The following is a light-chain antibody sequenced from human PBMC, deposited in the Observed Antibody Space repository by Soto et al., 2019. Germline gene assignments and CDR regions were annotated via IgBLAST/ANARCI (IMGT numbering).Light chain of an antibody. V-gene: IGKV1-12*01. CDR3: QQANSSPLT. CDR1: QGISSW. CDR2: DAS. J-gene: IGKJ4*01. Sequence: DIQMTQSPSSVSASVGDRVTITCRASQGISSWLAWYQQKPEKAPKLVIYDASRLQSGVPSRVSVSGSGKDFHITISSLQPEHFATYYCQQANSSPLTFGGGTTGDIK.